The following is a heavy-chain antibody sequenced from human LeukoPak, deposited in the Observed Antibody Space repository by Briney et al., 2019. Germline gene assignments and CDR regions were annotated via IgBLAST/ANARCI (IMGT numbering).Heavy chain of an antibody. CDR2: IYTSGST. CDR3: AVTYNWNDVFDY. D-gene: IGHD1-1*01. J-gene: IGHJ4*02. V-gene: IGHV4-4*07. CDR1: GGSISSYY. Sequence: SETLSLTCTVSGGSISSYYWSWIGQPAGKGLEWIGRIYTSGSTNYNPSLKSRVTMSVDTSKNQFSLKLSSVTAADTAVYYCAVTYNWNDVFDYWGQGTLVTVSS.